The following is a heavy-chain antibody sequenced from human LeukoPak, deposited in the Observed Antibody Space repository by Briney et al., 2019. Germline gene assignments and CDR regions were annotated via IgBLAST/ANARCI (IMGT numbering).Heavy chain of an antibody. V-gene: IGHV4-61*02. Sequence: SETLSLTCTVSGDSVNGGAYYWSWLRQPAGKEPEWIGRIYPLETTNYNPSLKSRVAISVDTSKNQFSLKLSSVTAADTAVYYCAREIVAGLGVSFDIWGQGTMVTVSS. CDR1: GDSVNGGAYY. CDR3: AREIVAGLGVSFDI. J-gene: IGHJ3*02. CDR2: IYPLETT. D-gene: IGHD6-19*01.